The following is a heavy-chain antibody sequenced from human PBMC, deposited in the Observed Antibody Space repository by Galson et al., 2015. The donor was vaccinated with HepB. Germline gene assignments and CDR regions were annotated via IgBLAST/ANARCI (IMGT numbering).Heavy chain of an antibody. Sequence: SLRLSCAASGFTFDDYAMHWVRQAPGKGLEWVSGISWNSGSIGYVDSVKGRFTISRDNAKNSLYLQMNSLRAEDTALYYCAKSRMTTKSNFDYWCQGTLVTVSS. J-gene: IGHJ4*02. D-gene: IGHD4-17*01. V-gene: IGHV3-9*01. CDR3: AKSRMTTKSNFDY. CDR1: GFTFDDYA. CDR2: ISWNSGSI.